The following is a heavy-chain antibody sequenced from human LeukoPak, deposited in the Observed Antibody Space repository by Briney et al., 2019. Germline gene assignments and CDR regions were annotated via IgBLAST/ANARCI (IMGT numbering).Heavy chain of an antibody. CDR3: ARDGGGDY. CDR2: ITSGSSTI. Sequence: GGSLRLSCAASGFTFSLYSMNWVRQAPGKGLEWVSYITSGSSTIYYADSVKGRFTISRDNAKNSLFLQMNSLRAEDTAVYYCARDGGGDYWGQGTLVTVSS. V-gene: IGHV3-48*01. J-gene: IGHJ4*02. D-gene: IGHD3-16*01. CDR1: GFTFSLYS.